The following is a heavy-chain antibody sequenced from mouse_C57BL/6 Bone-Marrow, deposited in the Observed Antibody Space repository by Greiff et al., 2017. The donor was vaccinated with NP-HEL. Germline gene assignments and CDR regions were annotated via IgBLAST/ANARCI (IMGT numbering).Heavy chain of an antibody. D-gene: IGHD3-3*01. J-gene: IGHJ2*01. CDR2: LSSGSSTI. Sequence: EVQLVESGGGLVKPGGSLKLSCAASGFTFSDSGMHWVRQAPEKGLEWVAYLSSGSSTIYYADTVKGRFTISRDNAKNTLFLQMTSLRSEDTAMYYCARAAGTDWGQGTTLTVSS. CDR1: GFTFSDSG. CDR3: ARAAGTD. V-gene: IGHV5-17*01.